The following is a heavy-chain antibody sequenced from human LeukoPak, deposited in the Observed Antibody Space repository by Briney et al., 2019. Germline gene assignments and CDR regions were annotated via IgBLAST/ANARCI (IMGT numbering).Heavy chain of an antibody. CDR1: GFTVSSNY. D-gene: IGHD2-15*01. J-gene: IGHJ4*02. V-gene: IGHV3-53*01. CDR2: IYSGGST. Sequence: AGGSLRLSCAASGFTVSSNYMSWVRQAPGKGLEWVSIIYSGGSTYYADSVKGRFTISRDNAKNSLYLQMNSLRAEDTAVYYCARDCSGGSCYDYWGQGTLDTVSS. CDR3: ARDCSGGSCYDY.